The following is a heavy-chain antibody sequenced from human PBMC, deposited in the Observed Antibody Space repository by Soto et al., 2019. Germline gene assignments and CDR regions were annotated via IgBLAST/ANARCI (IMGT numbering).Heavy chain of an antibody. D-gene: IGHD3-16*02. Sequence: EVQLLESGGGLVQPGGSLRLSCAASGFTFSSYAMSWVRQAPGKGLEWVSAISGSGGSTYYADSVKGRFTISRDNSKNRLYLQMNSLRDEDTAVYYCAKEDYDYVWGSYRYPDYWGQGTLVTVSS. CDR2: ISGSGGST. CDR3: AKEDYDYVWGSYRYPDY. J-gene: IGHJ4*02. V-gene: IGHV3-23*01. CDR1: GFTFSSYA.